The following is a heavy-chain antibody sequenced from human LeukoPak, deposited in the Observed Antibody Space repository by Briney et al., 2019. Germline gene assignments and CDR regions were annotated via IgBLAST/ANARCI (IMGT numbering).Heavy chain of an antibody. J-gene: IGHJ4*02. CDR2: ISGSGGST. CDR3: AKSLDIVVVPAAVLFDY. D-gene: IGHD2-2*03. CDR1: GFTFTNYN. Sequence: GGSLRLSCAASGFTFTNYNMNWVRQAPGKGLEWVSAISGSGGSTYYADSVKGRFTISRDNSKNTLYLQMNSLRAEDTAVYYCAKSLDIVVVPAAVLFDYWGQGTLVTVSS. V-gene: IGHV3-23*01.